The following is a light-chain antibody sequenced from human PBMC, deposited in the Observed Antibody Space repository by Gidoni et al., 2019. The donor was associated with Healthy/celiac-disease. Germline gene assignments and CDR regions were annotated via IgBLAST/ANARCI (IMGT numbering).Light chain of an antibody. CDR1: QSVSSY. CDR2: DAS. J-gene: IGKJ2*03. CDR3: QQRSNWPPYS. V-gene: IGKV3-11*01. Sequence: EILLTQSPATLSLSPGERATLSCRASQSVSSYLAWYQQKPGQAPRLLIYDASNSATGSPARFSGSGSGTDFTLTISSLEPEDFAVYYCQQRSNWPPYSFGQGTKLEIK.